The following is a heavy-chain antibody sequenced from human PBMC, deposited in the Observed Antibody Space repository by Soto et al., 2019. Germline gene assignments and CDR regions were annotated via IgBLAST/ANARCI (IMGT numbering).Heavy chain of an antibody. V-gene: IGHV4-61*01. Sequence: PSETLSLTCTVSGGSVSSGNYYWSWIRQPPGKGLEWIGFIYYTGSSSYNPSLKSRVTMSLDKSNNQFSLKLTSVTAADTAVYYCARRYGCTLDYWGQGTLVTVSS. J-gene: IGHJ4*02. CDR3: ARRYGCTLDY. D-gene: IGHD4-17*01. CDR1: GGSVSSGNYY. CDR2: IYYTGSS.